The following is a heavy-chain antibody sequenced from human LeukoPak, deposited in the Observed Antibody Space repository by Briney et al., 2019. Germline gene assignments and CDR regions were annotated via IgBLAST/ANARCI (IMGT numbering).Heavy chain of an antibody. Sequence: GGSLRLSCAASGFTFSSYRMNWVRQAPGKGLEWVSVIYSGGSIYYADSVKGRFTTSRDKSKNTLYLQMNSLRAEDTAVYYCARPPYGGVDYWGQGTLVTVSS. D-gene: IGHD4-23*01. CDR2: IYSGGSI. CDR1: GFTFSSYR. V-gene: IGHV3-66*04. CDR3: ARPPYGGVDY. J-gene: IGHJ4*02.